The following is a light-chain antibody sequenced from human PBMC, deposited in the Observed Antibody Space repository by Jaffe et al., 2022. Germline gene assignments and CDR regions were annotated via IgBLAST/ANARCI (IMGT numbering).Light chain of an antibody. Sequence: QLVLTQSPSASASLGASVKLTCTLSSEYSSFAIAWHQQQPEEGPRFLMKLNSDGSHSKGDGIPDRFSGSSSGAERYLTISSLQSEDEADYYCQTWDTAIHWVFGGGTKLTVL. CDR3: QTWDTAIHWV. V-gene: IGLV4-69*02. J-gene: IGLJ3*02. CDR2: LNSDGSH. CDR1: SEYSSFA.